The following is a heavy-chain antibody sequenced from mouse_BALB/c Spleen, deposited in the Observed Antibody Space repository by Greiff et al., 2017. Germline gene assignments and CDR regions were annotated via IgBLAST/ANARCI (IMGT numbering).Heavy chain of an antibody. D-gene: IGHD2-3*01. V-gene: IGHV5-9-4*01. CDR1: GFTFSSYA. CDR2: ISSGGSYT. J-gene: IGHJ4*01. CDR3: ARGDGYYYAMDY. Sequence: EVNVVESGGGLVKPGGSLKLSCAASGFTFSSYAMSWVRQSPEKRLEWVAEISSGGSYTYYPDTVTGRFTISRDNAKNTLYLEMSSLRSEDTAMYYCARGDGYYYAMDYWGQGTSVTVSS.